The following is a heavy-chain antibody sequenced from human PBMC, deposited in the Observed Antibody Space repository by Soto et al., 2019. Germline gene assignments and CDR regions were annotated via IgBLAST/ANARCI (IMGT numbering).Heavy chain of an antibody. D-gene: IGHD2-15*01. CDR1: GYTFTSYA. Sequence: QVQLVQSGAEVKKPGASVKVSCKASGYTFTSYAMHWVRQAPGQRLEWMGWINAGNGNTKYSQKFQGRVTITADESTSTAYMELSSLRSEDTAVYYCARAPETDCSGGSCYHYYYYGMDVWGQGTTVTVSS. CDR3: ARAPETDCSGGSCYHYYYYGMDV. CDR2: INAGNGNT. J-gene: IGHJ6*02. V-gene: IGHV1-3*01.